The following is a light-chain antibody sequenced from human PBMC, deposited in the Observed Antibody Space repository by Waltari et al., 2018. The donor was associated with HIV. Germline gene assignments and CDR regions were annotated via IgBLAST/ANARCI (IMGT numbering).Light chain of an antibody. Sequence: QSALTQPASVSGSPGQSITISCTGTSSHVGSYNYVSWFQQHPDKAPKLMIYEVSNRPSGVSNRFSGSKSDNTASLTISGLQAEDEADYYCSSYRSSSTPLWVFGGGTKLTVL. CDR1: SSHVGSYNY. J-gene: IGLJ3*02. V-gene: IGLV2-14*01. CDR3: SSYRSSSTPLWV. CDR2: EVS.